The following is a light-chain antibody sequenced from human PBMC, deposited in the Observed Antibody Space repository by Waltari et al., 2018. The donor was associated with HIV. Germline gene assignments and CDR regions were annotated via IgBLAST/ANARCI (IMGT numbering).Light chain of an antibody. J-gene: IGKJ3*01. CDR3: QQSDNVPVT. Sequence: DIQMTQSPSSLSASVGDRVTITCQASHDISSYLNWYQQKPGKAPKLLISGASDLEKGVPSKFRGSGTWKEFNFHNRSLQPVDIATYYCQQSDNVPVTFGPGTKVEIK. CDR1: HDISSY. V-gene: IGKV1-33*01. CDR2: GAS.